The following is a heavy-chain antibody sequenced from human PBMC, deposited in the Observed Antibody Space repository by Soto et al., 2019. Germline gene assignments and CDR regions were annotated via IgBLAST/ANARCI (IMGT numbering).Heavy chain of an antibody. CDR2: GFYTGTA. CDR3: ARHRRVSIGVDWFDP. J-gene: IGHJ5*02. V-gene: IGHV4-39*01. Sequence: KPSETLSLTCSVSGDSISSSLNYWAWIRQPPGQGLEWIGSGFYTGTAYSNPSLKSRVTISVDTSKNQLSLRLTSLTAADTAVYFCARHRRVSIGVDWFDPWGPGTLVTVSS. D-gene: IGHD2-21*01. CDR1: GDSISSSLNY.